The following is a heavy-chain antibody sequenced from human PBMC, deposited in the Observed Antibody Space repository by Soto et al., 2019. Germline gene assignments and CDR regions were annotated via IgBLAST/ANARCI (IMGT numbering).Heavy chain of an antibody. D-gene: IGHD3-22*01. CDR1: GGSIISSSYY. J-gene: IGHJ5*02. Sequence: SETLSLTCTVSGGSIISSSYYCGWIREPPGKCLEWIGSIYYSGSTYYNPSLKSRVTISVDTSKNQFSLKLSSVTAADTAVYYCARGSYYDSSGYYGPWGQGTLVTVS. V-gene: IGHV4-39*07. CDR2: IYYSGST. CDR3: ARGSYYDSSGYYGP.